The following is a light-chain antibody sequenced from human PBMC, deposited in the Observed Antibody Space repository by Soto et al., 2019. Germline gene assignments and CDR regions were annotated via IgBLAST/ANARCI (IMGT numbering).Light chain of an antibody. Sequence: QSVLTQPTSVSAAPGQKVTISCSGSSSNIANNYVSWYQHLPGMAPKLLIYDDDRRPSGIPGRFSGSKSGTSATLGITGLQTGDEADYYCGTWDGSLGVVFGRGTKLTVL. CDR1: SSNIANNY. J-gene: IGLJ2*01. CDR3: GTWDGSLGVV. V-gene: IGLV1-51*01. CDR2: DDD.